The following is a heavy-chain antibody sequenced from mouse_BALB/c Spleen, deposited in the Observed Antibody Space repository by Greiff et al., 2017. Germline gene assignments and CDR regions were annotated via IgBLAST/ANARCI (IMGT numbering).Heavy chain of an antibody. Sequence: VQVVESGAELVRPGTSVKISCKASGYAFTNYWLGWVKQRPGHGLEWIGDIYPGSGNTYYNEKFKGKATLTADKSSSTAYMQLSSLTSEDSAVYFCGNSFYYAMDYWGQGNSVTVSS. J-gene: IGHJ4*01. CDR1: GYAFTNYW. V-gene: IGHV1-63*01. D-gene: IGHD2-1*01. CDR2: IYPGSGNT. CDR3: GNSFYYAMDY.